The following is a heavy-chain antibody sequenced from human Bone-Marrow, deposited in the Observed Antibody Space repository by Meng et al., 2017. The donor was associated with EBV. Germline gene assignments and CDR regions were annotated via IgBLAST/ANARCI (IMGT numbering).Heavy chain of an antibody. J-gene: IGHJ4*02. CDR3: ARGDYGGFSNPFF. CDR2: IIPIVGTA. Sequence: QVQVVQSGAEVKEPGSSVKVACKASGGAFSSYAISWVRQAPGQGLEWMGGIIPIVGTANYAQKFQGRVTITADESTSTAYMELSSLRSEDTAVYYCARGDYGGFSNPFFWGQGTLVTVSS. CDR1: GGAFSSYA. V-gene: IGHV1-69*01. D-gene: IGHD4-23*01.